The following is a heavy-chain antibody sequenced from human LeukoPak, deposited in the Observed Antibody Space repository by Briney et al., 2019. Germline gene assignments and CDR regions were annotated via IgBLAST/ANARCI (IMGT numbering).Heavy chain of an antibody. CDR1: GGSISSGSYY. Sequence: SQTLSLTCTVSGGSISSGSYYWSWIRQPAGKGLEWIGRIYTSGSTNYNPSLKSRVTISVDTSKNQFSLKLSSVTAADTAVYYCARDCCSSRSPSLDVWGKGTTVTVSS. V-gene: IGHV4-61*02. CDR2: IYTSGST. D-gene: IGHD6-13*01. J-gene: IGHJ6*04. CDR3: ARDCCSSRSPSLDV.